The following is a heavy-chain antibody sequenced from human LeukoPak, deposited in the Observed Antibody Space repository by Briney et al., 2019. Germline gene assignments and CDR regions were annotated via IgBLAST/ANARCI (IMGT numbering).Heavy chain of an antibody. CDR3: AVIVATMRSWFDP. CDR1: GGSFSGYY. D-gene: IGHD5-12*01. Sequence: SETLSLTCAVYGGSFSGYYWSWIRQPPGQGLEWIGEINHSGSTNYNPSLKSRVTISVDTSKNQFSLKLSSVTAADTAVYYCAVIVATMRSWFDPWGQGTLVTVSS. V-gene: IGHV4-34*01. J-gene: IGHJ5*02. CDR2: INHSGST.